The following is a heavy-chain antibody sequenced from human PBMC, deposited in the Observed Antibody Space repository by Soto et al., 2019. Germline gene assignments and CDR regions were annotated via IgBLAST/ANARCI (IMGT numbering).Heavy chain of an antibody. CDR2: ISVYNGNT. J-gene: IGHJ3*02. D-gene: IGHD4-17*01. V-gene: IGHV1-18*04. CDR1: GYAFTSYG. CDR3: ARATKGKGTVVTRYAFDS. Sequence: QVQLVQSGAEVKKPGASVKVSCKASGYAFTSYGISWVRQATGQGLEWMGWISVYNGNTNYAQKLQDRVTMTPNTSTSTAYMELRSLISDDTAVYYCARATKGKGTVVTRYAFDSWGQGTMVTVSS.